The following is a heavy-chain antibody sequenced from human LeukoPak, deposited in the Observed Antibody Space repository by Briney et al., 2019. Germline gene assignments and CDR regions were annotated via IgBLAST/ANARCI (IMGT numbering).Heavy chain of an antibody. J-gene: IGHJ4*02. CDR2: IYYTGTT. D-gene: IGHD4-17*01. V-gene: IGHV4-39*01. Sequence: SETLSLTCTVSGVPITVNSYYWTWIRQPPGRGLECIGTIYYTGTTNYNPSLKSRVTISIDTSKNPYSLRLSSVPVADPAVYYCASAGYYYGDLDYWGQGTLATASS. CDR1: GVPITVNSYY. CDR3: ASAGYYYGDLDY.